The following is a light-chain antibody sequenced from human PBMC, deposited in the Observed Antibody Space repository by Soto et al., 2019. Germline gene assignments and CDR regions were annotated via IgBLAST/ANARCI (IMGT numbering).Light chain of an antibody. Sequence: DIQMTQSPSTLSASVGDRVTITCRASQSINNWLAWYQQKPGKAPKLFIFKASTLESGVPSRFSGSGSGTEFTLSISSLQPDDFATYFCQQYESFPRTFGQGTKVETK. CDR3: QQYESFPRT. J-gene: IGKJ1*01. V-gene: IGKV1-5*03. CDR1: QSINNW. CDR2: KAS.